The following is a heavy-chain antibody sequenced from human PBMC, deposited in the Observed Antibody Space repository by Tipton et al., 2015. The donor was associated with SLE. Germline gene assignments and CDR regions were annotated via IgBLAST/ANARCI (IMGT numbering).Heavy chain of an antibody. CDR1: GFTFRSYW. V-gene: IGHV3-7*01. D-gene: IGHD6-13*01. J-gene: IGHJ4*02. CDR2: MKEDGTEI. Sequence: SLRLSCAASGFTFRSYWMTWVRQAPGKGLEWVANMKEDGTEIYYVDSVKGRFTISRDNAQSSLYLQMNSLRAEDTAVYYCVKQIAGAGSSWGQGTLVTVSS. CDR3: VKQIAGAGSS.